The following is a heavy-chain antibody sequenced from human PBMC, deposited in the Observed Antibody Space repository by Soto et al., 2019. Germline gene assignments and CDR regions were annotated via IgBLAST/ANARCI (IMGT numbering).Heavy chain of an antibody. V-gene: IGHV4-59*01. J-gene: IGHJ6*02. CDR1: GGSISSYY. D-gene: IGHD3-9*01. Sequence: SETLSLTCTVSGGSISSYYWSWIRQPPGKGLEWIGYIYYSGSTNYNPSLKSRVTISVDTSKNQFSLKLSSVTAADTAVYYCARGPGGYFDWSYYYYYGMDVWGQGTTVTVSS. CDR2: IYYSGST. CDR3: ARGPGGYFDWSYYYYYGMDV.